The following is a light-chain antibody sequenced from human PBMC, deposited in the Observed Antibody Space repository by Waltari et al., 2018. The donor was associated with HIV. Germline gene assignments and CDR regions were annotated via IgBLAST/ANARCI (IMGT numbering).Light chain of an antibody. J-gene: IGKJ4*01. Sequence: EIVLTQSPGTLSLSLGERDTLSCRASQSVSSNYLAWYQHKPGQAPRLLIYGASSRATSIPDRFSGSGSGTDFTLTISRLEPADFAVYYCQQYGSSPRALTFGGGTKVEIK. CDR1: QSVSSNY. CDR3: QQYGSSPRALT. V-gene: IGKV3-20*01. CDR2: GAS.